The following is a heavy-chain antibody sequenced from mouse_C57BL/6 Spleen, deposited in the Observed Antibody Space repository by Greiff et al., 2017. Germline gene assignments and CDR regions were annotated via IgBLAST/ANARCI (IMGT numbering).Heavy chain of an antibody. CDR2: SYPGSGST. Sequence: QVQLQQPGAEIVKPGASVKMSCKASGYTFNSYWITWGKQRPGPGFEWIGDSYPGSGSTNYNEKFKSKATLTVDTSSSTAYMQLSSLTSEDSAVYYCARGYAGVNYWGQGTTLTVSS. CDR1: GYTFNSYW. J-gene: IGHJ2*01. V-gene: IGHV1-55*01. D-gene: IGHD2-2*01. CDR3: ARGYAGVNY.